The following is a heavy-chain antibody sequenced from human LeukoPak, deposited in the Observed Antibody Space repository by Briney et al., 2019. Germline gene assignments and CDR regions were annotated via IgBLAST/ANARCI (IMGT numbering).Heavy chain of an antibody. CDR3: ARGPRDIVVVPAAYGGGDY. V-gene: IGHV1-8*01. CDR1: GYTFTRYD. D-gene: IGHD2-2*01. Sequence: ASVKVSCKASGYTFTRYDINWVRQATGQGLEWVGWMNPKSGKTGYTQKFQGRATMTRNTPIRTANRELSSLRSEDTAVNYRARGPRDIVVVPAAYGGGDYWGQGTLVTVSS. J-gene: IGHJ4*02. CDR2: MNPKSGKT.